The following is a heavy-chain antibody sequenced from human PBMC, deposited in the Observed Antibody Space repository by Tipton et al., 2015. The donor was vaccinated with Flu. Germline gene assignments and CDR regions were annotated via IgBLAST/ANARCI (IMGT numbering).Heavy chain of an antibody. D-gene: IGHD6-19*01. V-gene: IGHV3-7*04. J-gene: IGHJ5*02. CDR1: EFTFSSYW. CDR3: AGGSGWLIDS. Sequence: SLRLSCAASEFTFSSYWMNWVRQAPGKGLEWVANIKQDGSEKYYVDSVKGQFTISRDNAKNSLYLQMTNLRAEDTAVYYCAGGSGWLIDSWGQGTLVTVSS. CDR2: IKQDGSEK.